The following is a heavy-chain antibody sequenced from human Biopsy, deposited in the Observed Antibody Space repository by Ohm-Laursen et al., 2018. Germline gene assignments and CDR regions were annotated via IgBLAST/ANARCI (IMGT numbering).Heavy chain of an antibody. Sequence: SLRLSCAASGFSFSDYGMHWVRQAPGRGLEWVAVIRYDGTNKYYAESVEGRFTISRDNSKNMVYLQMGSLTVEDTAVYYCAKVHDSGYYYYSMDVWGQGTTVTVSS. CDR3: AKVHDSGYYYYSMDV. D-gene: IGHD3-16*01. CDR2: IRYDGTNK. CDR1: GFSFSDYG. J-gene: IGHJ6*02. V-gene: IGHV3-33*06.